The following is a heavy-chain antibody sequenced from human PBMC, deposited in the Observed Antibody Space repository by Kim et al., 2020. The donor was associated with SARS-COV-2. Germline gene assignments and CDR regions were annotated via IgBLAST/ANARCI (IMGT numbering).Heavy chain of an antibody. Sequence: WGSLRLSCAASGFTFSSYSMNWVRQAPGKGLEWVSSISSSSSYIYYADSVKGRFTISRDNAKNSLYLQMNSLRAEDTAVYYCARDQAYCGGDCYSNAFDIWGQGTMVTVSS. CDR1: GFTFSSYS. D-gene: IGHD2-21*02. V-gene: IGHV3-21*04. CDR2: ISSSSSYI. J-gene: IGHJ3*02. CDR3: ARDQAYCGGDCYSNAFDI.